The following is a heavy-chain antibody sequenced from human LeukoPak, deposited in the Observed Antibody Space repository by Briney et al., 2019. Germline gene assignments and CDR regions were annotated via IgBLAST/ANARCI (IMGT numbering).Heavy chain of an antibody. D-gene: IGHD5-12*01. CDR3: ARVIWLRQNWYFDL. CDR1: GGSISSYY. V-gene: IGHV4-4*07. Sequence: KPSETLSLTCTVSGGSISSYYWSWIRQPAGKGLEWIGRIHTSGSTNYNPSLKSRVTMSVDTSKNQFSLKLSSVTAADTAVYYCARVIWLRQNWYFDLWGRGTLVTASS. CDR2: IHTSGST. J-gene: IGHJ2*01.